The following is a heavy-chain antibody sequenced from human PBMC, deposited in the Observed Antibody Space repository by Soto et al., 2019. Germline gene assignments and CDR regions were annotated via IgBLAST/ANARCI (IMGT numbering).Heavy chain of an antibody. V-gene: IGHV1-69*01. CDR3: AREYRISFGGVIVGDWFDP. CDR1: GGTFSSYA. Sequence: QVQLVQSGAEVKKPGSSVKVSCKASGGTFSSYAISWVRQAPGQGLEWMGGIIPIFGTANYAQKFQGRVTITADESTSTAYMELSSLRCEDTAVYYCAREYRISFGGVIVGDWFDPWGQGTLVTVSS. D-gene: IGHD3-16*02. J-gene: IGHJ5*02. CDR2: IIPIFGTA.